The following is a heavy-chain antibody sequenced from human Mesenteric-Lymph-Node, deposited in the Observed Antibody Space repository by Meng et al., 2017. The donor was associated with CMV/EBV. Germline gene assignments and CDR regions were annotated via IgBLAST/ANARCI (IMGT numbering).Heavy chain of an antibody. CDR3: EKCRSSTPGIVDA. CDR2: DGSAGFT. CDR1: RASVAGGACC. J-gene: IGHJ5*02. V-gene: IGHV4-61*08. Sequence: EEPQESVLEPTQPSSPLSLTCVFSRASVAGGACCWRQPPQSAGEGLAWIGYDGSAGFTIYLKTRLNRVTILPKTSKNLFLLKLNSVTTAKTSVYYCEKCRSSTPGIVDAWGQGTLVTVSS. D-gene: IGHD2/OR15-2a*01.